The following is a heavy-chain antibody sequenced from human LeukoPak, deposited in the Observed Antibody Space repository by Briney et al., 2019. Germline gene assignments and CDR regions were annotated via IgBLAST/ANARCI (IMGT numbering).Heavy chain of an antibody. D-gene: IGHD3-10*01. CDR2: ISGSGGST. Sequence: GRSLRLSCAASGLTFSSYAMSWVRQAPGKGLEWVSAISGSGGSTYYADSVKGRFTISRDNSKNTLYLQMNSLRAEDTAVYYCAKDGSGSFLYYFDYWGQGTLVTVSS. J-gene: IGHJ4*02. CDR3: AKDGSGSFLYYFDY. CDR1: GLTFSSYA. V-gene: IGHV3-23*01.